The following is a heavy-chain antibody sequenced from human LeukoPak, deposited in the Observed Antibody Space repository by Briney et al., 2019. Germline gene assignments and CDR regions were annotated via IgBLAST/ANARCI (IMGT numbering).Heavy chain of an antibody. V-gene: IGHV3-21*05. CDR3: ARDYYGSGSYYKAYYYGMDV. Sequence: PGGSLRLSCAASGFTFSSYWMSWVRQAPGKGLEWVSYISSSSSYTNYADSVKGRFTISRDNAKNSLYLQMNSLRAEDTAVYYCARDYYGSGSYYKAYYYGMDVWGKGTTVTVSS. D-gene: IGHD3-10*01. CDR2: ISSSSSYT. J-gene: IGHJ6*04. CDR1: GFTFSSYW.